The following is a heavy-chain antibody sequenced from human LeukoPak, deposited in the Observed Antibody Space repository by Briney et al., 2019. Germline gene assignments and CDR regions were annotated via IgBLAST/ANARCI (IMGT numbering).Heavy chain of an antibody. CDR2: VNRDGSET. J-gene: IGHJ6*02. Sequence: LAGGSLRLSCAASGFTFSSYGMHWVRQVPGRGPEWVANVNRDGSETYYLDSVKGRFTISKDNAKNSLYLQMNSLRAEDTALYHCARNNGMDVWGQGTTVIVSS. CDR3: ARNNGMDV. CDR1: GFTFSSYG. V-gene: IGHV3-7*03.